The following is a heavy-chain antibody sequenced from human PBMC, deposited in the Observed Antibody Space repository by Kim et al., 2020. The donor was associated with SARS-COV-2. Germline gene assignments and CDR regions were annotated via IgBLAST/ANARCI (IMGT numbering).Heavy chain of an antibody. V-gene: IGHV1-69*13. CDR1: GGTFSSYA. D-gene: IGHD1-1*01. CDR3: ARGTTVPYYYYYYGMDV. Sequence: SVKVSCKASGGTFSSYAISWVRQAPGQGLEWMGGIIPIFGTANYAQKFQGRVTITADESTSTAYMELSSLRSEDTAVYYCARGTTVPYYYYYYGMDVWGQGTTVTVSS. CDR2: IIPIFGTA. J-gene: IGHJ6*02.